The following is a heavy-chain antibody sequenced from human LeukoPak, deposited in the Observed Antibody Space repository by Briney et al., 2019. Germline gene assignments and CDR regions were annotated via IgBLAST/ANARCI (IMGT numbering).Heavy chain of an antibody. J-gene: IGHJ6*03. Sequence: GGSLRLSCAASGFTFSSYEMNWVRQAPGKGLEWVAFIRYNGNNQYYADSVKGRFTISRDNSKNTLYLQMNSLKGDDTAVYYCAKDSAFYYIDVWGKGATVIISS. D-gene: IGHD3-10*01. V-gene: IGHV3-30*02. CDR1: GFTFSSYE. CDR2: IRYNGNNQ. CDR3: AKDSAFYYIDV.